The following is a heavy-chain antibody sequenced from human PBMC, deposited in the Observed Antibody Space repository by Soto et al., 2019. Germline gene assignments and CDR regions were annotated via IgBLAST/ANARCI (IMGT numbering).Heavy chain of an antibody. V-gene: IGHV3-23*01. Sequence: EVQLLESGGGLVQPRGSLRVSCTASGFTFGSYAMSWVRQAPGKGLEWISAITGSGGDTWHADSVKGRFTISRDNTKDTLFLQMNRLRADDTAVYYCAKGSDSSRPYYFDYWGRGTLVTVSS. D-gene: IGHD3-22*01. CDR1: GFTFGSYA. CDR3: AKGSDSSRPYYFDY. CDR2: ITGSGGDT. J-gene: IGHJ4*02.